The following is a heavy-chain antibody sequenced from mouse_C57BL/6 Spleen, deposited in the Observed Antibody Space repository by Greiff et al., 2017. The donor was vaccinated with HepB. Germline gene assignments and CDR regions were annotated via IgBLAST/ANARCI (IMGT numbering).Heavy chain of an antibody. J-gene: IGHJ3*01. V-gene: IGHV5-17*01. D-gene: IGHD1-1*01. CDR1: GFTFSDYG. Sequence: EVMLVESGGGLVKPGGSLKLSCAASGFTFSDYGMHWVRQVPEKGLEWVAYISSGSSTIYYADTVKGRFTLSRDNAKNTLFLQMTRLRSEDSAMYYCASDTTVGFAYWGQGTLVTVSA. CDR2: ISSGSSTI. CDR3: ASDTTVGFAY.